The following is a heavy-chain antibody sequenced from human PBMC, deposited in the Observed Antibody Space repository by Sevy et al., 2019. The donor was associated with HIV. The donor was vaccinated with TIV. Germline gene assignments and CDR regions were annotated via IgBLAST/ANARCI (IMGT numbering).Heavy chain of an antibody. V-gene: IGHV3-30*04. Sequence: GGSLRLSCAASGFTFSSYAMHWVRQAPGKGLEWVAVISYDGSNKYYADSVKGRFTISRDNSKNTLYLQMNSLRAEDTTVYYCARDYYGSGSSNFDYWGQGTLVTVSS. CDR1: GFTFSSYA. CDR2: ISYDGSNK. D-gene: IGHD3-10*01. CDR3: ARDYYGSGSSNFDY. J-gene: IGHJ4*02.